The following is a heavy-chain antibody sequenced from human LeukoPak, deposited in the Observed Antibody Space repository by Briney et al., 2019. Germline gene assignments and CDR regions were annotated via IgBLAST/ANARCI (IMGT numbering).Heavy chain of an antibody. CDR1: GGSISSYY. CDR3: ARISGYYLSAAFDI. D-gene: IGHD3-22*01. Sequence: SETLSLTCTVSGGSISSYYGSWIRQPPGKGLEWIGYIYYSGSTNYNPSLKSRVTISVDTSKNQFSLKLSSVTSADTAVYYCARISGYYLSAAFDIWGQGTMVTVSS. CDR2: IYYSGST. V-gene: IGHV4-59*01. J-gene: IGHJ3*02.